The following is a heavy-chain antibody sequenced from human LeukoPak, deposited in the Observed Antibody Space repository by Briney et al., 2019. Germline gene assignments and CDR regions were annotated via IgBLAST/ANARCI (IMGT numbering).Heavy chain of an antibody. CDR3: GKARGSYGINDAFDI. J-gene: IGHJ3*02. CDR1: GFTFTSCG. Sequence: PGRSLRLSCAASGFTFTSCGMHWVRQAPGKGLEWVAVMSYDGSNKYYADSVKGRFTISRDNSKNTLYLQMNSLTAEDTAVYYCGKARGSYGINDAFDIWGQGTMVTVSS. V-gene: IGHV3-30*18. CDR2: MSYDGSNK. D-gene: IGHD5-18*01.